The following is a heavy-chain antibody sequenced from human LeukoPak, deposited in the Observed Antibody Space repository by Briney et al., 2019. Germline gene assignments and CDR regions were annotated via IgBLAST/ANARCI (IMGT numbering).Heavy chain of an antibody. D-gene: IGHD6-19*01. CDR2: TNHSGST. Sequence: PSETLSLTCAVYGGSFSGYYWSWIRHPPGKGLEWIGETNHSGSTTYNPSLKSRVTISVDTSKHQFPLKLSSLTAADTAVYYSASHIAVARRRRAFDIWGQGTMVTVSS. CDR3: ASHIAVARRRRAFDI. J-gene: IGHJ3*02. V-gene: IGHV4-34*01. CDR1: GGSFSGYY.